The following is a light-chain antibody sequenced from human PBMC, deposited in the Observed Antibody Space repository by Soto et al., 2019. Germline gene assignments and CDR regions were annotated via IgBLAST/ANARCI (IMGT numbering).Light chain of an antibody. J-gene: IGLJ1*01. Sequence: QSVLTQPASVSGSPGQSITISCTGTSSDVGGYNYVSWYQQHPGKAPRLMIYEITNRPSGVSNRFSGSKSGNTASLTISGLQAEDEADYYCNSYTSNSSYVFGTGTKVTAL. CDR2: EIT. CDR1: SSDVGGYNY. V-gene: IGLV2-14*01. CDR3: NSYTSNSSYV.